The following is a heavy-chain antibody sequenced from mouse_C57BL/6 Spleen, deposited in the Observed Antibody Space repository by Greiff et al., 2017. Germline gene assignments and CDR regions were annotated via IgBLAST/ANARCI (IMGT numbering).Heavy chain of an antibody. J-gene: IGHJ4*01. CDR1: GYTFTSYW. V-gene: IGHV1-52*01. CDR2: IDPSDSET. D-gene: IGHD2-12*01. Sequence: QVQLKQPGAELVRPGSSVKLSCKASGYTFTSYWMHWVKQRPIQGLEWIGNIDPSDSETHYNQKFKDKATLTVDKSSSTAYMQLSSLTSEDSAVYYYARTYSFYAMDYWGQGTSVTVSS. CDR3: ARTYSFYAMDY.